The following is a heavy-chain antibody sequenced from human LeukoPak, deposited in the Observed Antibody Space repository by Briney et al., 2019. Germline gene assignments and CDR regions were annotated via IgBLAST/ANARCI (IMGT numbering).Heavy chain of an antibody. V-gene: IGHV1-2*02. D-gene: IGHD6-19*01. CDR3: ARDDTGYSSGWSKDFDY. CDR1: GYTFTGYY. Sequence: GASVKVSCKASGYTFTGYYMHWVRQAPGQGLEWMGWINPNSGGTNYAQKFQGRVTMTRDTSISTAYMELSRLRSDDTAVYYCARDDTGYSSGWSKDFDYWGQGTLVTVSS. CDR2: INPNSGGT. J-gene: IGHJ4*02.